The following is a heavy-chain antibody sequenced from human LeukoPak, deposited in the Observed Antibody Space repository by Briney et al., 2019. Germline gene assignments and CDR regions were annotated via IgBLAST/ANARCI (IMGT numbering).Heavy chain of an antibody. D-gene: IGHD6-19*01. J-gene: IGHJ6*03. V-gene: IGHV4-39*01. CDR1: GGSISSSSYY. CDR3: WRLTDRSGWYECYYYYMVV. CDR2: IYYSGST. Sequence: SETLSLTCTVSGGSISSSSYYWGWMRQPPGMGLEWIRSIYYSGSTYYNPSLKSRVTISVDTSKNQCSLKLSSVTAADTAEYYGWRLTDRSGWYECYYYYMVVWGKGTTVTVSS.